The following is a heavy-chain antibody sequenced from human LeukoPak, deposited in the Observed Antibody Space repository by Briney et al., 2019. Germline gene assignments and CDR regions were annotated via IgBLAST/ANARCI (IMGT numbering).Heavy chain of an antibody. CDR2: ISDSGGST. CDR3: ARQDIRSSAWYD. CDR1: GFTFSSYA. Sequence: PGGSLRLSCAASGFTFSSYAMSWVRQAPGQGLEWVSAISDSGGSTYYADSVKGRFTISRDNSKNTLYLQTNSLRAEDTAVYYCARQDIRSSAWYDWGQGTLVTVSS. J-gene: IGHJ4*02. D-gene: IGHD6-19*01. V-gene: IGHV3-23*01.